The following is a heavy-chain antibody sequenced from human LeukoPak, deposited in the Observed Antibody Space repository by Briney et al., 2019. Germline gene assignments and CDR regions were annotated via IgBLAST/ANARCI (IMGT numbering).Heavy chain of an antibody. D-gene: IGHD4-23*01. Sequence: SETLSLTCTVSGDSISTSNSYWGWIRQPPGKGLEWIGSIYYSGNTYYNASLKSRVTISVDTSKNQFSLKLSSVTAADTAVYYCARAARGDGGNLYYYYYYMDVWGKGTTVTVSS. CDR2: IYYSGNT. V-gene: IGHV4-39*01. J-gene: IGHJ6*03. CDR3: ARAARGDGGNLYYYYYYMDV. CDR1: GDSISTSNSY.